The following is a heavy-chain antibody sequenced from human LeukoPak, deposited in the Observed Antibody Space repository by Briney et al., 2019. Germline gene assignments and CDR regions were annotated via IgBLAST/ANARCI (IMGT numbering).Heavy chain of an antibody. Sequence: SETLSLTCTVSGGSISSYYWSWIRQPPGKGLEWIGYIYYSGSTNYNPSLKSRVTISVDTSKNQFSLKLSSVTAADTAVYYCAREAEGTSDYWGQGTLATVSS. V-gene: IGHV4-59*01. CDR2: IYYSGST. CDR1: GGSISSYY. J-gene: IGHJ4*02. CDR3: AREAEGTSDY. D-gene: IGHD3-10*01.